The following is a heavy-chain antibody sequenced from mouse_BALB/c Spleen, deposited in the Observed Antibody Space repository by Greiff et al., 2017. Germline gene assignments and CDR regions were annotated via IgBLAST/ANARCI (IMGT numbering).Heavy chain of an antibody. CDR1: GFTFSSYG. CDR2: INSNGGST. Sequence: EVQLVESGGGLVQPGGSLKLSCAASGFTFSSYGMSWVRQTPDKRLELVATINSNGGSTYYPDSVKGRFTISRDNAKNTLYLQMSSLKSEDTAMYYCARERYAMDYWGQGTSVTVSS. V-gene: IGHV5-6-3*01. J-gene: IGHJ4*01. CDR3: ARERYAMDY.